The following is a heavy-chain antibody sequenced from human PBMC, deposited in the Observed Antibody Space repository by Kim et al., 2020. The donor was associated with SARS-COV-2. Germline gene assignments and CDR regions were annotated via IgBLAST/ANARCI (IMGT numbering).Heavy chain of an antibody. V-gene: IGHV3-33*01. J-gene: IGHJ6*02. D-gene: IGHD3-3*01. CDR1: GFTFSSYG. Sequence: GGSLRLSCAASGFTFSSYGMHWVRQAPGKGLEWVAVIWYDGSNKYYADSVKGRFTISRDNSKNTLYLQMNSLRAEDTAVYYCARDRPDYDFWSGYLGIGAYYGMDVWGQGTTVTVSS. CDR3: ARDRPDYDFWSGYLGIGAYYGMDV. CDR2: IWYDGSNK.